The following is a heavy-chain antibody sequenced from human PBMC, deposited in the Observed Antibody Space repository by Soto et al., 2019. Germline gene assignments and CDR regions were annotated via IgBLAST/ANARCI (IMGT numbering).Heavy chain of an antibody. Sequence: EVQLVESGGDLIQPGGSLRISCAASGFTFSTSWMRWVHQTPGEGLAWVSRINSDGTTINYADSVKGRFTISRDNAKNTLYLQMNSLRADDTAVYYCTRAGSYRFDYWGQGTLVTVSS. CDR2: INSDGTTI. CDR3: TRAGSYRFDY. D-gene: IGHD1-26*01. J-gene: IGHJ4*02. V-gene: IGHV3-74*01. CDR1: GFTFSTSW.